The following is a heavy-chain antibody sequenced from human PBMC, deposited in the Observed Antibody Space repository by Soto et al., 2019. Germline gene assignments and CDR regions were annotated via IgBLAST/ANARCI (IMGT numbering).Heavy chain of an antibody. D-gene: IGHD1-1*01. CDR2: ISGSGGSI. Sequence: EVQLLGSGGGLVQPGGSLRLSCAASGFTFSTYAMNWVRQAPGNGLEWVSAISGSGGSIHYADSVKGRFTISRDNSKNTLYLKMNSLRDEDTAVYHCVKGYWKGDVWGQGTTVTVSS. CDR1: GFTFSTYA. V-gene: IGHV3-23*01. CDR3: VKGYWKGDV. J-gene: IGHJ6*02.